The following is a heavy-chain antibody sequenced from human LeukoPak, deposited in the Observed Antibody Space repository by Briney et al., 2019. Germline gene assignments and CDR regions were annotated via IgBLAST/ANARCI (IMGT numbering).Heavy chain of an antibody. CDR2: INYSGFT. V-gene: IGHV4-39*01. D-gene: IGHD5-18*01. J-gene: IGHJ4*02. CDR3: TRKNTYDPEDY. CDR1: GGSISSRGHY. Sequence: NSSETLSLTCTVSGGSISSRGHYWGWIRQPPGKRLEWIGSINYSGFTYYNPSLQGRTTIFVDTSKNLFSLKLTSVTAADTALYYCTRKNTYDPEDYWGQGTLVTVSS.